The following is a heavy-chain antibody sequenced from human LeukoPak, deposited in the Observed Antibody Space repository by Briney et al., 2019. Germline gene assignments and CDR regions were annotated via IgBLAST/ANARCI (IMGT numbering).Heavy chain of an antibody. V-gene: IGHV4-59*01. J-gene: IGHJ4*02. D-gene: IGHD4-17*01. Sequence: SSETLSLTCTVSGGSISSYYWSWIRQPPGKGLEWIGYIYYSGSTNYNPSLKSRVTISVDTSKNPFSLKLSSVTAADTAVYYCARARVYGDIDYWGQGTLVTVSS. CDR1: GGSISSYY. CDR3: ARARVYGDIDY. CDR2: IYYSGST.